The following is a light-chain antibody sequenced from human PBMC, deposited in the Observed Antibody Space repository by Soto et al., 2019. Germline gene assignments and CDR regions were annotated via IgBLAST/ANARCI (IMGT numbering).Light chain of an antibody. CDR2: DVN. J-gene: IGLJ1*01. CDR1: SSDVGGYNC. Sequence: QSVLTQPASVSGSPGQSIAISCTGTSSDVGGYNCVSWYQQHPGKAPKLMIYDVNNRPSGVSNRFSGSKSGNTASLTISGLQAEDEADYYCSSYTSSSTYVFATGTKVTVL. V-gene: IGLV2-14*01. CDR3: SSYTSSSTYV.